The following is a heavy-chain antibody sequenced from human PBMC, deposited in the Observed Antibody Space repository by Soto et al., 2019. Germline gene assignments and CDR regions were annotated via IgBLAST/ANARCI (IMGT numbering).Heavy chain of an antibody. CDR3: TRGKYSGSYYFDY. D-gene: IGHD1-26*01. J-gene: IGHJ4*02. V-gene: IGHV3-74*01. Sequence: GGSLRLSCAASGFTFSSHWMHWVRQAPGKGLEWVSRIDVTDRSTSYADSVKGRFTVSRDNANNTLYLQMNSLRAEDTAVYYCTRGKYSGSYYFDYWGQGTLVTVSS. CDR2: IDVTDRST. CDR1: GFTFSSHW.